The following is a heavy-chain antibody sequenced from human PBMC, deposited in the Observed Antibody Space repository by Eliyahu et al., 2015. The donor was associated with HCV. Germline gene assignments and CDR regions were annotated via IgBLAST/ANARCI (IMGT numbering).Heavy chain of an antibody. CDR3: ARHLPASSGWYYFDY. CDR2: VYYSGNA. D-gene: IGHD6-19*01. CDR1: XXSFTSXSXC. J-gene: IGHJ4*02. Sequence: QLRLQESGPGLVKPSGTLSLXCTVSXXSFTSXSXCWGWIRXPPGKGLEWIGTVYYSGNAYYNPSLESRATMSVDTSKSQFSLNLRSVTAADTAVYYCARHLPASSGWYYFDYWGQGALVAVAS. V-gene: IGHV4-39*01.